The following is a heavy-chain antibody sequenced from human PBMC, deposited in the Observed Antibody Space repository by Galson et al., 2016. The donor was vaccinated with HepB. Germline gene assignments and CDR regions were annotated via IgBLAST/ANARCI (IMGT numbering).Heavy chain of an antibody. CDR1: GDSVSSNSAA. J-gene: IGHJ4*02. V-gene: IGHV6-1*01. D-gene: IGHD2-21*01. CDR2: AYYRSKWYN. Sequence: CAISGDSVSSNSAAWNWIRQSPSRGLEWLGRAYYRSKWYNNYAVSMRSRITINPDTSKNQFSLQLNSVTPEDTAVYYCARGHLQEVGMIDYWGQGTLVSVSS. CDR3: ARGHLQEVGMIDY.